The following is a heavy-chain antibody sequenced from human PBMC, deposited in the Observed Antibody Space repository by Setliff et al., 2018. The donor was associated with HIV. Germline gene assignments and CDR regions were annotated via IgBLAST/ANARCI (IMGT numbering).Heavy chain of an antibody. V-gene: IGHV3-7*04. CDR3: ARDPAFGAFDI. CDR2: IKQDGSEK. D-gene: IGHD3-10*01. Sequence: GGSLRLSCAASGFLFHTYWMSWVRQAPGKGLEWVANIKQDGSEKYYVDSVKGRFTISRDNAKNSLYLQMSSLRTEDTAVYFCARDPAFGAFDIWGQGTMVTVSS. J-gene: IGHJ3*02. CDR1: GFLFHTYW.